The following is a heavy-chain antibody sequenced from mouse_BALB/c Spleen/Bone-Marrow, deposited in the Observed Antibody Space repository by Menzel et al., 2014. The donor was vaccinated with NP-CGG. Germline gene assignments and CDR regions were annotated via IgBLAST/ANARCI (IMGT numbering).Heavy chain of an antibody. CDR2: IDPSYGGI. V-gene: IGHV1-39*01. CDR3: AISIEYRPLDY. Sequence: EVQLQQSGPELENPGASVKISCKASGYSFTGYNMNWVKQNNGKSLEWIGNIDPSYGGISYNQKFKGKATLTVDKSSNTAYMQLKSLTSEDSAVYYCAISIEYRPLDYWGQGTLVTVSA. CDR1: GYSFTGYN. J-gene: IGHJ3*01. D-gene: IGHD2-14*01.